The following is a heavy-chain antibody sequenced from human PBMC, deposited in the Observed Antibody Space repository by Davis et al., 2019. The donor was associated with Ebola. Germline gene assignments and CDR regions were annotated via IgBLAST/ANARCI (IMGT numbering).Heavy chain of an antibody. V-gene: IGHV4-59*08. J-gene: IGHJ2*01. CDR1: GGSISSYY. CDR3: ARVSGSSSTRSYWYFDL. Sequence: MPSETLSLTCTVSGGSISSYYWSWIRQPPGKGLEWIGSIYYSGSTYYNPSLKSRVTISVDTSKNQFSLKLSSVTAADTAVYYCARVSGSSSTRSYWYFDLWGRGTLVTVSS. CDR2: IYYSGST. D-gene: IGHD6-6*01.